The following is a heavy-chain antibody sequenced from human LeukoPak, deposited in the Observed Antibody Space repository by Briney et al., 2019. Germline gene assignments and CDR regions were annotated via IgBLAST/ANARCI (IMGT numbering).Heavy chain of an antibody. Sequence: GSLRLSCGASGVIFFDNWMICVRQAPGTGLEWVANINQDGSEIYYVDSVEGRFSISRDNAKKSLYLQMNSLRAEDTAMYYCARHRLTNAVPGPRNDFDYWGQGTLVTVSS. D-gene: IGHD6-19*01. CDR2: INQDGSEI. V-gene: IGHV3-7*05. J-gene: IGHJ4*02. CDR3: ARHRLTNAVPGPRNDFDY. CDR1: GVIFFDNW.